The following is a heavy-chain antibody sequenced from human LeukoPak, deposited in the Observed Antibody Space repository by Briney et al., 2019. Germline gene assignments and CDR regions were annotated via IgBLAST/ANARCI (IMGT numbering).Heavy chain of an antibody. CDR2: ISSSSSYI. Sequence: GGSLRLSCAASGFTFKTYTMHWVRQAPGMGLEWVSSISSSSSYIFYADSVKGRFTISRDNSKNTLYLQMNSLRAEDTAVYYCAKDWVTRYYFDYWGQGTLVTVSS. V-gene: IGHV3-21*04. CDR1: GFTFKTYT. D-gene: IGHD4-17*01. CDR3: AKDWVTRYYFDY. J-gene: IGHJ4*02.